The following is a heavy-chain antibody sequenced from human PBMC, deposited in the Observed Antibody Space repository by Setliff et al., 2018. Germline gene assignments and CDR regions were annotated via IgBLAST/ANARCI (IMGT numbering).Heavy chain of an antibody. V-gene: IGHV4-4*02. J-gene: IGHJ6*03. CDR1: GVSINSLNW. CDR3: ARATSGWYSAYYYYMDV. CDR2: IYHDGPS. D-gene: IGHD6-19*01. Sequence: SSETLSLTCAVSGVSINSLNWWTWVRQPPGKGLEWIGEIYHDGPSVHYNPSLKSRVTMSVDKSKNQFSLNLTSVTAADTAVYYCARATSGWYSAYYYYMDVWGKGTTVTVSS.